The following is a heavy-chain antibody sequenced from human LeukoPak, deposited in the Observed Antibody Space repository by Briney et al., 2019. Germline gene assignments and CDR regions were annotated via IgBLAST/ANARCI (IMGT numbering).Heavy chain of an antibody. CDR1: GFTFSSYW. V-gene: IGHV3-7*01. CDR2: IKQDGSEK. Sequence: GGSLRLSCVASGFTFSSYWMSWVRQAPGKGLEWVANIKQDGSEKYYVDSVRGRFTISTDNAKNLLYLQMNSLRVEDTAVYYCTRGQDWGQGTLVTVSS. CDR3: TRGQD. J-gene: IGHJ4*02.